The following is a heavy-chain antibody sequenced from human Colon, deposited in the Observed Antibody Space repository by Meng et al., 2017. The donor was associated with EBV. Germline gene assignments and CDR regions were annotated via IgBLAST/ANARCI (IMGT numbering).Heavy chain of an antibody. J-gene: IGHJ4*02. Sequence: HPHVRESGLGLVNPSETLSLTCTVSGGPISRTGTCGGWIRQPPGKGLEWIGSQCHADDTYYNPSLMGRVTISVDTSKNQVSLKLTSVTAADTSIYYCARHTFSGNPGGIDSWGQGILVTVSS. CDR1: GGPISRTGTC. V-gene: IGHV4-39*01. D-gene: IGHD4-23*01. CDR3: ARHTFSGNPGGIDS. CDR2: QCHADDT.